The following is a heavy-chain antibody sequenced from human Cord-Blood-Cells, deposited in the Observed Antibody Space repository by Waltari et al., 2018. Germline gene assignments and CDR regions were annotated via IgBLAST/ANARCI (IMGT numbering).Heavy chain of an antibody. J-gene: IGHJ5*02. V-gene: IGHV3-53*01. CDR3: ARGLGINWFDP. Sequence: VQLVESGGGLIQPGGSLILSCAASGFTVSSTHMSWVRQAPGKGLEWVSVIYSVGSTYCAYSVKGRFTISRDNSKNTLYLQMNSLRAEDTAVYYCARGLGINWFDPWGQGTLVTVSS. CDR1: GFTVSSTH. CDR2: IYSVGST. D-gene: IGHD7-27*01.